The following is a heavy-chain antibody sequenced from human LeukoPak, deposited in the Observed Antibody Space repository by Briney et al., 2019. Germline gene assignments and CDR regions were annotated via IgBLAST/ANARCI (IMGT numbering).Heavy chain of an antibody. CDR1: GYTFRNFD. V-gene: IGHV1-8*01. CDR2: INTKSGTR. CDR3: ATEIAGITTAGTTDY. Sequence: ASVKVSCKASGYTFRNFDINWVRQATGQGLEWMGWINTKSGTRGHAQKFQDRITMTRNTSISTAYMELSSLTSEDTAVYYCATEIAGITTAGTTDYWGRGTLVTVTS. D-gene: IGHD6-13*01. J-gene: IGHJ4*02.